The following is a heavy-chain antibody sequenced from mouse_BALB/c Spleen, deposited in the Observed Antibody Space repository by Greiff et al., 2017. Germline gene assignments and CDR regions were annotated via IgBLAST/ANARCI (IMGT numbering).Heavy chain of an antibody. V-gene: IGHV5-4*02. J-gene: IGHJ4*01. CDR3: ARALHGNSYVMDY. CDR2: ISDGGSYT. D-gene: IGHD2-1*01. Sequence: EVKVVESGGGLVKPGGSLKLSCAASGFTFSDYYMYWVRQTPEKRLEWVATISDGGSYTYYPDSVKGRFTISRDNAKNNLYLQMSSLKSEDTAMYYCARALHGNSYVMDYWGQGTSVTVSS. CDR1: GFTFSDYY.